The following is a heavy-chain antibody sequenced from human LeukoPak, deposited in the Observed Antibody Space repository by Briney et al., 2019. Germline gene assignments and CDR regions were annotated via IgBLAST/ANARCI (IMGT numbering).Heavy chain of an antibody. CDR3: ARDLDNAWFGEYYGMDV. J-gene: IGHJ6*02. CDR2: IYSGGST. Sequence: PGGSLRLSCAASGFTVSSNYMSWVRQAPGKGLERVSVIYSGGSTYYADSVKGRFTISRDNSKNTLYLQMNSLRAEDTAVYYCARDLDNAWFGEYYGMDVWGQGTTVTVSS. D-gene: IGHD3-10*01. V-gene: IGHV3-66*01. CDR1: GFTVSSNY.